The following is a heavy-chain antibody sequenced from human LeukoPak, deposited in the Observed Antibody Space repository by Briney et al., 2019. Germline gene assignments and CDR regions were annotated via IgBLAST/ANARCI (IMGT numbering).Heavy chain of an antibody. Sequence: GGSLRLSCAASGFTSSDYDMHWVRQATGKGLEWVSAIGTAGDTYYTGSVKGRFTISRENAKNSLYLQMNSLRAGDTAVYYCVRVAKERVGGVYYFDYWGQGTPVTVSS. D-gene: IGHD1-1*01. J-gene: IGHJ4*02. CDR3: VRVAKERVGGVYYFDY. V-gene: IGHV3-13*01. CDR1: GFTSSDYD. CDR2: IGTAGDT.